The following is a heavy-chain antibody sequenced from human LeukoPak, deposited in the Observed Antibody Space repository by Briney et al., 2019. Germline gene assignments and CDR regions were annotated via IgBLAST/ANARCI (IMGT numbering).Heavy chain of an antibody. CDR3: ALAAFYGDKGYFDL. J-gene: IGHJ2*01. CDR2: IYYSGST. CDR1: GGSISSYY. V-gene: IGHV4-59*12. D-gene: IGHD4-17*01. Sequence: TSETLSLTCTVSGGSISSYYWSWIRQPPGKGLEWIGYIYYSGSTNYNPSLKSRVTISVDRSKNQFSLKLSSVTAADTAVYYCALAAFYGDKGYFDLWGRGTLVTVSS.